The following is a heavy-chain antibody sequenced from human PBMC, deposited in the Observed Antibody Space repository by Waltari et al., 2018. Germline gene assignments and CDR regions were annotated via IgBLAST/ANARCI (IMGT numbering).Heavy chain of an antibody. CDR2: IYYSGST. D-gene: IGHD3-10*01. CDR1: GGSISSYY. Sequence: QVQLQESGPGLVKPSETLSLTCTVSGGSISSYYWSWIRQPPGKGLEWIGYIYYSGSTNDNPSLKSRVTIAVDTSKNQFSLKLSSVTAADTAVYYCARERFRRYGGYYYYMDVWGKGTTVTVSS. J-gene: IGHJ6*03. V-gene: IGHV4-59*01. CDR3: ARERFRRYGGYYYYMDV.